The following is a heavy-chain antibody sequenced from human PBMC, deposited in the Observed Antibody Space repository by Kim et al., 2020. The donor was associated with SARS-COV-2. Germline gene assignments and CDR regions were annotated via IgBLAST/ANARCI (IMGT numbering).Heavy chain of an antibody. J-gene: IGHJ5*02. Sequence: GGSLRLSCAASGFIFSTCAMYWVRQAPGKGLEWVAGISFEGSKRYYADSVKGRFTISRDNSKNTLSLQMSSLRTEDTAVYYCTRDRDASGTYYDPWGQGTLVTVSS. CDR1: GFIFSTCA. CDR3: TRDRDASGTYYDP. CDR2: ISFEGSKR. V-gene: IGHV3-30*04. D-gene: IGHD3-10*01.